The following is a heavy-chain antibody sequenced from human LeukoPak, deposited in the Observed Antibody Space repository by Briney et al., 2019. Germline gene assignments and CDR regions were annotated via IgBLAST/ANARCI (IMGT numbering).Heavy chain of an antibody. CDR1: GYTFTDYH. CDR2: ITPNSGAT. CDR3: ARDPSNTSGRYAYFDY. Sequence: GASVRVSCKSSGYTFTDYHIHWVRQAPGQGLEWMGWITPNSGATKYAQKFQGRVTMTTDTSTSTAYMELRSLISDDTAVYYCARDPSNTSGRYAYFDYWGQGTLVTVSS. J-gene: IGHJ4*02. D-gene: IGHD6-19*01. V-gene: IGHV1-18*01.